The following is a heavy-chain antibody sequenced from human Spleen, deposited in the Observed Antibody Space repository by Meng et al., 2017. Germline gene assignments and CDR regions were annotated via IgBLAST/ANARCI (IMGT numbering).Heavy chain of an antibody. D-gene: IGHD5-24*01. CDR3: ARELATIRDY. CDR1: GGSFSGYY. V-gene: IGHV4-34*01. J-gene: IGHJ4*02. Sequence: QVQLQQWGAGLLKPSETLSLTCAVYGGSFSGYYWRWIRQPPGKGLEWIGKINHSGSTNYNPSLKSRVTMSIDTSKNQVSLNLTSVTAADTAVYYCARELATIRDYWGQGTLVTVAS. CDR2: INHSGST.